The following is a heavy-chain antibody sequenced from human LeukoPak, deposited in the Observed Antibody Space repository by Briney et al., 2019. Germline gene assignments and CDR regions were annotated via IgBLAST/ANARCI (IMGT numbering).Heavy chain of an antibody. V-gene: IGHV4-59*08. CDR3: ARSPPGRYETFDY. CDR2: IYYSGST. CDR1: GGSISSYY. D-gene: IGHD2-2*01. J-gene: IGHJ4*02. Sequence: PSETLSLTCTVSGGSISSYYWSWIRQPPGKGLEWIGYIYYSGSTNYNPSLKSRVTISVDTSKNQFSLKLSSVTAADTAVYYCARSPPGRYETFDYWGQGTLVTVSS.